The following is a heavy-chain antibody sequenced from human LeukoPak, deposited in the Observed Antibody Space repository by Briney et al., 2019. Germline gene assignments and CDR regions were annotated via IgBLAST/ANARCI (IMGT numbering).Heavy chain of an antibody. CDR1: GFTFSSYA. J-gene: IGHJ4*02. V-gene: IGHV3-23*01. CDR3: SKDRIAVAGWSYYFDY. Sequence: GGSPRLSCAASGFTFSSYAMNWVRQAPGKGLEWVSSLSGSGGNSYYADSVKGRFTISRDNSKSTLYLQINSLKAEDTAVYYCSKDRIAVAGWSYYFDYWGQGTLVTVSS. D-gene: IGHD6-19*01. CDR2: LSGSGGNS.